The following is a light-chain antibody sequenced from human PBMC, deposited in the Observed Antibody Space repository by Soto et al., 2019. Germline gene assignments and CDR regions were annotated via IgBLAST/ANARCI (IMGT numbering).Light chain of an antibody. CDR3: AAWDGSLSGVV. CDR1: SSNIGTNY. J-gene: IGLJ2*01. CDR2: RNN. Sequence: QSALTQPPSASGTPGQRVTISCSGSSSNIGTNYVSWYQRLPGTAPKLLIYRNNQRPSGVPVRFSGSKSGTSASLAISGLRSEDEADYYCAAWDGSLSGVVFGGGTKLTVL. V-gene: IGLV1-47*01.